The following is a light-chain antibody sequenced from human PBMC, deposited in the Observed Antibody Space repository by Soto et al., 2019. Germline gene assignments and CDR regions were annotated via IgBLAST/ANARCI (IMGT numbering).Light chain of an antibody. V-gene: IGKV1-33*01. Sequence: MTQSPLSLPVTPGEPASISCRCSQSLLHSKGYNYLDWYQQKPGKAPKLLIYDASNLETGVPSRFSGSGSGTDFTFTISSLQPEDIATYYCQQYDNLTFGQGTRLEIK. CDR3: QQYDNLT. CDR1: QSLLHSKGYNY. CDR2: DAS. J-gene: IGKJ5*01.